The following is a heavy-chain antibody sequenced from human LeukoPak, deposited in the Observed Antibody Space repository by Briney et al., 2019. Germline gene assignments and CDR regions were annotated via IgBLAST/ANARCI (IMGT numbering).Heavy chain of an antibody. CDR1: GGTFSSYA. CDR3: ARSDWGSSGYYYYMDV. D-gene: IGHD7-27*01. CDR2: IIPIFGTA. Sequence: SVKVSCKASGGTFSSYAISWVRQAPGQGLEWMGGIIPIFGTANYAQKFQGRVTITADESTSTAYMELSSLRSEDTAVYYCARSDWGSSGYYYYMDVWGKGTTVTVSS. V-gene: IGHV1-69*01. J-gene: IGHJ6*03.